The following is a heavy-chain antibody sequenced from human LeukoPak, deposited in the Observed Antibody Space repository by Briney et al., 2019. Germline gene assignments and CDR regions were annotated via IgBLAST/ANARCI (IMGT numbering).Heavy chain of an antibody. CDR2: ISGSGGST. J-gene: IGHJ4*02. CDR3: AKIPTRYCSGGSCLFDY. D-gene: IGHD2-15*01. V-gene: IGHV3-23*01. Sequence: GGSLRLSCAASGFTFSSYAMSWVRQAPGKGLEWVSAISGSGGSTYYADSVKGRFTISRDNSKNTLYLQMNSLRAEDTAVYYCAKIPTRYCSGGSCLFDYWGQGTLVTVSS. CDR1: GFTFSSYA.